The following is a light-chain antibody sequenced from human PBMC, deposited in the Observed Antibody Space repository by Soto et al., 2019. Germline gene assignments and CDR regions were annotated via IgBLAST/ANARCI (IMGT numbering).Light chain of an antibody. J-gene: IGKJ1*01. Sequence: DMQVPQSHSTLSACVGDRVTITCRASQYISDWLAWYQQKPGKAPNLLIYEASSLRSGVPSRFSGSGSGTVFTLTISSLQPDDFATYYCQQYDTYTGTFGQRTKVDI. CDR2: EAS. CDR3: QQYDTYTGT. V-gene: IGKV1-5*03. CDR1: QYISDW.